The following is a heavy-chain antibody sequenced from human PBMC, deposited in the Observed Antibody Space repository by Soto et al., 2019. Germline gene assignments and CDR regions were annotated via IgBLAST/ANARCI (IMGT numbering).Heavy chain of an antibody. CDR1: GFTFRTYT. D-gene: IGHD2-15*01. CDR2: IRGFSPYT. V-gene: IGHV3-21*01. CDR3: ARDRGYDAHDYYYNAMDV. J-gene: IGHJ6*02. Sequence: PGGSLRLSCVASGFTFRTYTMNWVRQAPGNGLEWVSGIRGFSPYTFYAESVKGRFTISRDSAKNSLYLQMNSLGVEDTAVYYCARDRGYDAHDYYYNAMDVWGQGTTVTVSS.